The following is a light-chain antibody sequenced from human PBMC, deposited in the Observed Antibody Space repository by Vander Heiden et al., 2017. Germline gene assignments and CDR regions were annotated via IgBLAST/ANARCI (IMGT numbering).Light chain of an antibody. CDR3: HQYGSAPRT. CDR1: QSVSSSY. CDR2: ATY. Sequence: EVVLTQSPGIPSLFPGERATLSCRASQSVSSSYLAWYQHKPGQAPRLLIFATYSRATGIPDRFSGSGSGTDFTLTISRLEPEDSALYFCHQYGSAPRTFGQGTKVEI. V-gene: IGKV3-20*01. J-gene: IGKJ1*01.